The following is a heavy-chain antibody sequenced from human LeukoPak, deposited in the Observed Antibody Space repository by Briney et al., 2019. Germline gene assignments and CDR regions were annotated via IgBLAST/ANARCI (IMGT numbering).Heavy chain of an antibody. V-gene: IGHV1-24*01. CDR1: GYTFTSYD. CDR2: FDPEDGET. J-gene: IGHJ4*02. Sequence: ASVKVSCKASGYTFTSYDINWVRQATGQGLEWMGGFDPEDGETIYAQKFQGRVTMTEDTSTDTAYMELSSLRSEDTAVYYCATGETYYDFWSGYFFWGQGTLVTVSS. D-gene: IGHD3-3*01. CDR3: ATGETYYDFWSGYFF.